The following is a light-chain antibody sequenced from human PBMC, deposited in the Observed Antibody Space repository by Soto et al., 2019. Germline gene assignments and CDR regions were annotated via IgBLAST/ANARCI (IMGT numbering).Light chain of an antibody. CDR2: KAS. V-gene: IGKV1-5*03. CDR1: QSIDSW. CDR3: QHYKSYPWT. Sequence: IQLTQSPSTLSSSVGDRVTLTCQASQSIDSWLAWYQQKPGKAPKLLMYKASSLESGVPSRFSGSGSETEFTLTISSLQPDDFATYYCQHYKSYPWTFGQGTKVDIK. J-gene: IGKJ1*01.